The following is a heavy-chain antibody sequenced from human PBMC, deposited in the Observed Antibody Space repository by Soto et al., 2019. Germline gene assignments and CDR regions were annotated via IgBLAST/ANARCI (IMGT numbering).Heavy chain of an antibody. CDR1: GGSISSGGYY. J-gene: IGHJ4*02. D-gene: IGHD4-4*01. CDR2: IYYSGST. CDR3: ARVSLYSSKLFDY. Sequence: SETLSLTCTVSGGSISSGGYYWSWIRQPPGKGLEWIGYIYYSGSTYYNPSLKSRVTISVDTSKNQFSLKLSSVTAADTAVYYCARVSLYSSKLFDYWGQGTLVTVSS. V-gene: IGHV4-30-4*08.